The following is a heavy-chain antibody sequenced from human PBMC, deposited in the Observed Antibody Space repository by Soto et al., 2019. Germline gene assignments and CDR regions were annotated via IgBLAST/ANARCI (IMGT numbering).Heavy chain of an antibody. CDR1: GGTFSSYA. J-gene: IGHJ6*02. D-gene: IGHD3-22*01. CDR2: IIPIFGTA. V-gene: IGHV1-69*13. Sequence: SVKVSCKASGGTFSSYAISWVRQAPGQGLEWMGGIIPIFGTANYAQKFQGRVTITADESTSTAYMELSSLRSEDTAVYYCNYYDSSGSGYYYYGMDVCGQGPTVTV. CDR3: NYYDSSGSGYYYYGMDV.